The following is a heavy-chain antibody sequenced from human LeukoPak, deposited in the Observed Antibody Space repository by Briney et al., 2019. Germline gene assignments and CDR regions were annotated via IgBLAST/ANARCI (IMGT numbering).Heavy chain of an antibody. D-gene: IGHD1-26*01. CDR3: ASSEGGSYSTQVNYFDY. Sequence: GGSLRLSCAASGFTFSSYEMNWVRQAPGKGLEWGSYISSSGSTIYYADSVKGRFTISRDNAKNSLYLQMNSLRAEDTAVYYCASSEGGSYSTQVNYFDYWGQGTLVTVSS. V-gene: IGHV3-48*03. J-gene: IGHJ4*02. CDR2: ISSSGSTI. CDR1: GFTFSSYE.